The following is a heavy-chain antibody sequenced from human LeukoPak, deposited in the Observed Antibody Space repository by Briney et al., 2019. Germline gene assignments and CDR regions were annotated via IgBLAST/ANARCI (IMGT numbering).Heavy chain of an antibody. D-gene: IGHD2-2*01. J-gene: IGHJ5*02. CDR3: AKDYGDPLRPVPNWFDP. V-gene: IGHV3-30*02. CDR1: GFTFSSYG. CDR2: IRYDGSNK. Sequence: GGSLRLSCAASGFTFSSYGMHWVRQAPGKGLEWVAFIRYDGSNKYYADSVKGRFAISRDNSKNTLYLQMNSLRAEDTAVYYCAKDYGDPLRPVPNWFDPWGQGTLVTVSS.